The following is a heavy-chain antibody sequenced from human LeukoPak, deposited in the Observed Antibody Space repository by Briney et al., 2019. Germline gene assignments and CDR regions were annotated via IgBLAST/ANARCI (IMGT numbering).Heavy chain of an antibody. CDR3: AKGIAYYYDSSGHH. D-gene: IGHD3-22*01. CDR1: GFTFSSYA. CDR2: ISGSGGST. Sequence: GGSLRLSCAASGFTFSSYAMSWVRQAPGKGLEWVSAISGSGGSTYYADSVKGRFTISRDNSKNTLYLQMNSLRAEDTAVYYCAKGIAYYYDSSGHHWGLGTLVTVSS. J-gene: IGHJ4*02. V-gene: IGHV3-23*01.